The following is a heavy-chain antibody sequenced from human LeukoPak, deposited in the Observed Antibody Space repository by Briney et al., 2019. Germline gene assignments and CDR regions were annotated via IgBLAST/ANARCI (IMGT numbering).Heavy chain of an antibody. J-gene: IGHJ4*02. CDR2: ISSSSSYI. CDR1: GFTFSSYS. V-gene: IGHV3-21*01. Sequence: PGGSLRLSCAASGFTFSSYSMNWVRQAPGKGLEWVSSISSSSSYIYYADSVKGRFTISRDNAKNSLYLQMNSLRAEDTAVYYCAGTTYYDFWSGHYVPDFDYWGQGTLVTVSS. CDR3: AGTTYYDFWSGHYVPDFDY. D-gene: IGHD3-3*01.